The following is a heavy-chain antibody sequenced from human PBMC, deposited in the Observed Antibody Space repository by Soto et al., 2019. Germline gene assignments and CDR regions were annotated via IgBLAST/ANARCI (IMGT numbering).Heavy chain of an antibody. CDR1: GFTFDDYT. Sequence: EVQLLESGGGLVQPGGSLRLSCAASGFTFDDYTMHWVRQAPGKGLEWVSLISWDGGSTYYADSVKGRFTISRDNSKNSLYLQMNSLRTEDTALYYCAKDNGSDNYGMDVWGQGTTVTVSS. J-gene: IGHJ6*02. CDR3: AKDNGSDNYGMDV. CDR2: ISWDGGST. D-gene: IGHD3-10*01. V-gene: IGHV3-43*01.